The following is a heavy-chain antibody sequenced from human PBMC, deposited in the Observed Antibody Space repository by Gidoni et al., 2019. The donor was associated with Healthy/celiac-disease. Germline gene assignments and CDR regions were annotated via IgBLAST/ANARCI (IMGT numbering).Heavy chain of an antibody. J-gene: IGHJ4*02. CDR2: INHSGST. Sequence: QVQLQQWGAGLLKPSETLSLTCAVYGGSFSGYYWSWIRQPPGKGMEVIGEINHSGSTNYNPSLKSRVTISVDTSKNQCSLKLSSVTAADTAVYYCARGRSSGWYLDYWGQGTLVTVSS. V-gene: IGHV4-34*01. CDR1: GGSFSGYY. D-gene: IGHD6-19*01. CDR3: ARGRSSGWYLDY.